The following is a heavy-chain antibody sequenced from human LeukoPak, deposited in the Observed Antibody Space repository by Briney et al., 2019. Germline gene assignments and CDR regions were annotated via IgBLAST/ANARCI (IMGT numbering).Heavy chain of an antibody. CDR3: ARDGAVAEYGMDV. J-gene: IGHJ6*02. V-gene: IGHV3-64*01. CDR2: ISSNGGST. Sequence: GGSLRLSCAASGFTFSSYAMHWVRQAPGKGLEYVSAISSNGGSTYYANSVKGRFTISRDNAKNTLYLQMNSLRAEDTAVYYCARDGAVAEYGMDVWGQGTTVTVSS. D-gene: IGHD6-19*01. CDR1: GFTFSSYA.